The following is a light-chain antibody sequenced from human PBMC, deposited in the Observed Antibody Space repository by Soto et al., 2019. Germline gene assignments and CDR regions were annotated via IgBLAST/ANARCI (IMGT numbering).Light chain of an antibody. CDR1: QDINKW. CDR3: QQANTFALT. CDR2: SAS. V-gene: IGKV1-12*01. Sequence: DIQMTQSPSSVSASVGDRVTITCRASQDINKWLAWYQQKPGTAPKLLIYSASSLYTGVPSRFSGSGSGTDFTLTISSLQPEGFATYYCQQANTFALTFGGGTKVDI. J-gene: IGKJ4*01.